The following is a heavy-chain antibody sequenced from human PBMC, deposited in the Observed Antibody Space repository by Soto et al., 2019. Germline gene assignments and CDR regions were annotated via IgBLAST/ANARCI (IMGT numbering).Heavy chain of an antibody. Sequence: PSETLSLTCTVSGGSISSYYWSWIRQPPGKGLEWIGYIYYSGSTNYNPSLKSRVTISVDTSKNQFSLKLSSVTAADTAVYYCAREDPLGTMVRGVTRRDVWGQGTTVTSP. V-gene: IGHV4-59*01. CDR3: AREDPLGTMVRGVTRRDV. CDR2: IYYSGST. D-gene: IGHD3-10*01. J-gene: IGHJ6*02. CDR1: GGSISSYY.